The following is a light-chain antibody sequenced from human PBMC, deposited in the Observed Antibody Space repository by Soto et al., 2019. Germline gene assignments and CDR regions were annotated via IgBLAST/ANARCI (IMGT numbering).Light chain of an antibody. Sequence: DIQLTQSPSTLYASVGDRVTITCRASQSVSTWLAWYEQKPGKSPKLLIHKASTLENGVPSRFSGSGSGTVFTLTISSLQPDFSATYSCHQFHDYPDTFGGATK. V-gene: IGKV1-5*03. CDR3: HQFHDYPDT. CDR1: QSVSTW. CDR2: KAS. J-gene: IGKJ4*01.